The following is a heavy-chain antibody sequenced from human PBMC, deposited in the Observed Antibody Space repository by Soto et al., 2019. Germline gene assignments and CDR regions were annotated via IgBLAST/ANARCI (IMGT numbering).Heavy chain of an antibody. V-gene: IGHV4-4*02. Sequence: QVQLQESGPGLVKPSGTLSLTCAVSSDSISTTRWWSWVRQPPGKGLEWIGEILHSGSTNYNPSLTTRLSILIDKSKNQLSLNLASVTAADTAVYYCASHLPVAGTRGFDYWGQGILVTVSS. CDR2: ILHSGST. J-gene: IGHJ4*02. D-gene: IGHD6-19*01. CDR1: SDSISTTRW. CDR3: ASHLPVAGTRGFDY.